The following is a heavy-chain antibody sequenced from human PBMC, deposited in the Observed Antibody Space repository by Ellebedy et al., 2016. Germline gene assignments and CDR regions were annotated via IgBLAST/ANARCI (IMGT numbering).Heavy chain of an antibody. J-gene: IGHJ4*02. V-gene: IGHV3-7*03. CDR2: IKQDGSEK. D-gene: IGHD3-3*01. CDR3: ARDLYDFWSGYHDY. Sequence: GESLKISXAASGFTFSSYWMSWVRQAPGKGLEWVANIKQDGSEKYYVDSVKGRFTISRDNAKNSLYLQMNSLRAEDTAVYYCARDLYDFWSGYHDYWGQGTLVTVSS. CDR1: GFTFSSYW.